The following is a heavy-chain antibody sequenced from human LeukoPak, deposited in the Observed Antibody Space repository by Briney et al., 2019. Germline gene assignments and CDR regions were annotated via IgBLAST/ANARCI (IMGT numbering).Heavy chain of an antibody. D-gene: IGHD6-13*01. CDR2: INPNSGGT. Sequence: ASVKVSCKASGYTFTGYYMHWVRQAPGQGLEWMGRINPNSGGTNYAQKFQGRVTMTRDTSISTAYMELSRLRSDDTAVCYCARYIAAAGTAVDYWGQGTLVTVSS. J-gene: IGHJ4*02. CDR3: ARYIAAAGTAVDY. CDR1: GYTFTGYY. V-gene: IGHV1-2*06.